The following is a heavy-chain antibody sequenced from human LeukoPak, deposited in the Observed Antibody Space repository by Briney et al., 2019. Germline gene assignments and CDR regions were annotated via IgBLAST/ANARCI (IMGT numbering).Heavy chain of an antibody. CDR3: SKGRSNFGYLSGDY. J-gene: IGHJ4*02. CDR1: GFTFSDFA. CDR2: MSGSGDAT. D-gene: IGHD1-20*01. Sequence: GGSLRLSCAASGFTFSDFAMTWVRQAPGKGLEWVSAMSGSGDATYYADSVKGRFTISRDNSKSTLYLQMNDVETEDTAIYYCSKGRSNFGYLSGDYWGQGTLVTVSS. V-gene: IGHV3-23*01.